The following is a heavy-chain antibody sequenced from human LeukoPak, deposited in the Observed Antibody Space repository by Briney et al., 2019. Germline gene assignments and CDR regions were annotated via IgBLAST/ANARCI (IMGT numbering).Heavy chain of an antibody. Sequence: ASVKVSCKASGYTFTSYDINWVRQATGQGLEWMGWMNPNSGNTGYAQKFQGRVTMTRNTSISTAYMELSSLRSEDTAVYYCARRYCSGGSCYSDNWFDPWGQGTLVTVSS. CDR1: GYTFTSYD. J-gene: IGHJ5*02. D-gene: IGHD2-15*01. CDR3: ARRYCSGGSCYSDNWFDP. V-gene: IGHV1-8*01. CDR2: MNPNSGNT.